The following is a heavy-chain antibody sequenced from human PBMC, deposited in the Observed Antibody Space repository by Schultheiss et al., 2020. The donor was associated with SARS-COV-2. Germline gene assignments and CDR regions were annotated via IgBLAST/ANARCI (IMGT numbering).Heavy chain of an antibody. CDR1: GGTFSSYA. Sequence: SVKVSCKASGGTFSSYAISWVRQAPGQGLEWMGGIIPIFGTANYAQKFQGRVTITADKSTSTAYMELSSLRSEDTAVYYCARGPAPDYDPYYYYGMDVWGQGTTVTVSS. V-gene: IGHV1-69*06. J-gene: IGHJ6*02. CDR2: IIPIFGTA. CDR3: ARGPAPDYDPYYYYGMDV. D-gene: IGHD3-3*01.